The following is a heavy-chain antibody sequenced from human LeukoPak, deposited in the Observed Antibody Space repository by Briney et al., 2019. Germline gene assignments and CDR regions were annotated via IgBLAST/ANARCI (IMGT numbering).Heavy chain of an antibody. CDR1: GGSVSGYY. CDR2: IHYSGST. J-gene: IGHJ4*02. D-gene: IGHD3-22*01. V-gene: IGHV4-59*08. CDR3: ARLPFFYYDSSGYYDY. Sequence: PSETLSLTCTVSGGSVSGYYWSWIRQPPGKGLQWIGYIHYSGSTNYNPSLKSRLTISVDTSKNQFSLKLSSVTAADTAVYYCARLPFFYYDSSGYYDYWGQGTLVTVSS.